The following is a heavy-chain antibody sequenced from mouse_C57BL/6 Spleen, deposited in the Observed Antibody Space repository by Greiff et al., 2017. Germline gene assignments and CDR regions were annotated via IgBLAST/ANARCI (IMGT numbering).Heavy chain of an antibody. CDR3: ARSRGNWDWYFDV. J-gene: IGHJ1*03. Sequence: VQLQQSVAELVRPGASVKLSCTASGFNIKNTYMHWVKPRPEKGLEWIGRIDPANGNTTYAPRFQGKATITADTTSKTAYLQLTRLTSEVTAIYYCARSRGNWDWYFDVWGTGTTVTVSS. CDR2: IDPANGNT. V-gene: IGHV14-3*01. D-gene: IGHD4-1*01. CDR1: GFNIKNTY.